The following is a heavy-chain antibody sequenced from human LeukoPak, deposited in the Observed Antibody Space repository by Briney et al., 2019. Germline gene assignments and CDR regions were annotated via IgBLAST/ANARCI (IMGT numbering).Heavy chain of an antibody. J-gene: IGHJ4*02. Sequence: GGSLRLSCAASGFTFSSYSMNWVRQAPGKGLEWVSSISSSSYIYYADSVKGRFTISRDNAKNSLYLQMNSLRAEDTAVYYCARGGMGYSSSWYYWGQGTLVTVSS. D-gene: IGHD6-13*01. V-gene: IGHV3-21*01. CDR1: GFTFSSYS. CDR2: ISSSSYI. CDR3: ARGGMGYSSSWYY.